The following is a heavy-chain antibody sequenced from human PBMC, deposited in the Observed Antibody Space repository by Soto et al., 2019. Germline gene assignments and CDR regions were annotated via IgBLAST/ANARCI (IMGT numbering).Heavy chain of an antibody. V-gene: IGHV1-69*13. CDR1: GGTFSSYA. J-gene: IGHJ6*02. CDR3: ASITIFGVVIPGQDYYYYGMDV. D-gene: IGHD3-3*01. CDR2: IIPIFGTA. Sequence: VKVSCKASGGTFSSYAISWVRQAPGQGLEWMGGIIPIFGTANYAQKFQGRVTITADESTSTAYMELSSLRSEDTAVYYCASITIFGVVIPGQDYYYYGMDVWGQGTTVTVSS.